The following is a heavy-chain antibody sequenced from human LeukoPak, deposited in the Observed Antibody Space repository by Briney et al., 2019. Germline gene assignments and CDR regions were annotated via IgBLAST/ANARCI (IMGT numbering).Heavy chain of an antibody. Sequence: PGGSLRRSGAAAGFTFSSYAMSWVRQAPGEGLEWVSTFTTTDGNTYHADSVKGRFTVSRDTSKNTLYLQMNSLRAQDTDVYYCAKDGGLWVSTHWRASWGRETLVTVSS. CDR3: AKDGGLWVSTHWRAS. CDR2: FTTTDGNT. CDR1: GFTFSSYA. V-gene: IGHV3-23*01. D-gene: IGHD1-1*01. J-gene: IGHJ5*02.